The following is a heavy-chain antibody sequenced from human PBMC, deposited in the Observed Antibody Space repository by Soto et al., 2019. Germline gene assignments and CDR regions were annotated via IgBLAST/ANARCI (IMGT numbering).Heavy chain of an antibody. J-gene: IGHJ6*02. CDR3: ARGAPPSELELPYYYYCGMDV. D-gene: IGHD1-7*01. V-gene: IGHV1-69*06. Sequence: QVHLVQSGAEVTPPGSSVKVSCKASGGTFSSYAISWVRQSPGPGREWMGGIIPIFGTANYAQKSQGRVTITADKSTSTAYMELSSLRSGDTAVYYWARGAPPSELELPYYYYCGMDVCGQGTTVTVSS. CDR1: GGTFSSYA. CDR2: IIPIFGTA.